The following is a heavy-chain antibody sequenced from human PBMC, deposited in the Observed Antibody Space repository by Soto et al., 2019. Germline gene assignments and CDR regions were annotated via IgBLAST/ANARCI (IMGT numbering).Heavy chain of an antibody. CDR2: ISSSSSTI. CDR3: ARGSVTIFGVVSLWFDY. Sequence: EVQLVESGGGLVQPGGSLRLSCAASGFTFSSYSMNWVRQAPGKGLEWVSYISSSSSTIYYADSVKGRFTISRDNANNSLYLQMNSLGAEDTAVYYCARGSVTIFGVVSLWFDYWGQGTLVTVSS. CDR1: GFTFSSYS. V-gene: IGHV3-48*01. J-gene: IGHJ5*01. D-gene: IGHD3-3*01.